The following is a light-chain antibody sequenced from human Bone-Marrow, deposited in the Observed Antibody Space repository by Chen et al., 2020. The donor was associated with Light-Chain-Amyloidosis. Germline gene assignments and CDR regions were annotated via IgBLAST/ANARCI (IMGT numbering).Light chain of an antibody. CDR3: QSYQGSSQGV. CDR1: SGSIATNY. Sequence: NFMLTQPHSVSESPGKTVIISCTRRSGSIATNYVQWYQQRPGSSPTTVIYEDDQRPSGVPDRFSGSSDRSSNSASLTSSGLKTEDEADYYCQSYQGSSQGVFGGGTKLTVL. CDR2: EDD. J-gene: IGLJ3*02. V-gene: IGLV6-57*01.